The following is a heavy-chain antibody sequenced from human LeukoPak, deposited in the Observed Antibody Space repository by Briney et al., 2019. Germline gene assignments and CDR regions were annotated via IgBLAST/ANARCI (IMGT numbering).Heavy chain of an antibody. V-gene: IGHV3-7*03. Sequence: GGSLRLSCAASGFTFSRHWMYWVRQAPGKGLEWVANIKQDGSAKPYVDSVKGRFTISRDNAKNSLFLQMNSLRVEDTAVYYCARDNGWSADFWGQGTLVTVSS. J-gene: IGHJ4*02. CDR2: IKQDGSAK. CDR3: ARDNGWSADF. CDR1: GFTFSRHW. D-gene: IGHD2-15*01.